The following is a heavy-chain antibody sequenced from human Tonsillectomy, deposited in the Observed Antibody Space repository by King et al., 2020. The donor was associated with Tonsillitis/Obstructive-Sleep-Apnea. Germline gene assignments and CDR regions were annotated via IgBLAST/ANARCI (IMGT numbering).Heavy chain of an antibody. CDR2: INQDGTEK. J-gene: IGHJ3*02. CDR3: ARDMVTTIVLVPFDI. CDR1: GFTFSSYW. Sequence: VQLVESGGGLVQPGKSLRLSCAASGFTFSSYWMTWVRQAPGKGLEWVANINQDGTEKYYVDSVKGRFIISRDNAKNSLYLQMNSLRAEDTAMYYRARDMVTTIVLVPFDIWGQGTMVAVSS. D-gene: IGHD3-22*01. V-gene: IGHV3-7*01.